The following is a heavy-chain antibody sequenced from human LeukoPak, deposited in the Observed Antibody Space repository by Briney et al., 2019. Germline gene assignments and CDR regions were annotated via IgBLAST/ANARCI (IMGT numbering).Heavy chain of an antibody. J-gene: IGHJ4*02. V-gene: IGHV3-74*01. D-gene: IGHD5-24*01. Sequence: PGGSLRLSCAASGFTFSSYWMHWVRQAPGKGLVWVARSKSDGTTTSYVDSVKGRFTISRDNAKNTLYLQMNSLRAEDTAVYYCARGAGYNYPYYFDYWGQGTLVTVSS. CDR3: ARGAGYNYPYYFDY. CDR1: GFTFSSYW. CDR2: SKSDGTTT.